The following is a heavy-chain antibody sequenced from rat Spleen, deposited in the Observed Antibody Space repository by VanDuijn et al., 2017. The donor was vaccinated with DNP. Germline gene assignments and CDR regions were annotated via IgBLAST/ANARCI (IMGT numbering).Heavy chain of an antibody. V-gene: IGHV5-20*01. Sequence: EVQLVESGGGLVQPGRSLKLSCAASGFTFSNYYMAWVRQAPTKGLEWVASISYDGGRTYYRDSVKGRFIISRENAKSSLHLQMDSLRSEDTATYYCTTAAGYGSNLNWFAYWGQGTLVTVSS. CDR1: GFTFSNYY. CDR2: ISYDGGRT. J-gene: IGHJ3*01. D-gene: IGHD1-9*01. CDR3: TTAAGYGSNLNWFAY.